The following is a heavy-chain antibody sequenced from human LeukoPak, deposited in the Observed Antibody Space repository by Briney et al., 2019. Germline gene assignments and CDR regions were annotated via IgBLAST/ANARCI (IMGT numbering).Heavy chain of an antibody. V-gene: IGHV3-21*01. J-gene: IGHJ4*02. Sequence: GGSLRLSCAASGFTFSSYSMNCARQAPGKGLEWVSSISSTTYIYYADSVKSRFTISRENAKNSMYLQMNSLRAEDTAVYYCASEISSGWYLDYWGQGTLVTVSS. D-gene: IGHD6-19*01. CDR3: ASEISSGWYLDY. CDR1: GFTFSSYS. CDR2: ISSTTYI.